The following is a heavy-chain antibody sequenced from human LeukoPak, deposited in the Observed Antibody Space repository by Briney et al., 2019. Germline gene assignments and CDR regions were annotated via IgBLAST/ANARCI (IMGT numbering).Heavy chain of an antibody. J-gene: IGHJ4*02. CDR2: IIPIFGTA. CDR1: GGTFSSYA. V-gene: IGHV1-69*13. CDR3: ARTLYIAAAPGGFDY. D-gene: IGHD6-13*01. Sequence: SVKVSCKASGGTFSSYAISWVRQAPGQGLEWMGGIIPIFGTANYAQKFQGRVTITADESTSTAYMELSSLRSEDSAVYYCARTLYIAAAPGGFDYWGQGTLVAVSS.